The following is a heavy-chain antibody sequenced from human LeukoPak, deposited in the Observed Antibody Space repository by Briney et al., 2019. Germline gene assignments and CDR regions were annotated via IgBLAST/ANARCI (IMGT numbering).Heavy chain of an antibody. Sequence: TGGSLRLSCAASGFTLDDYGMSWVRQAPGKGLEWVSGISWNSDEIGYADSVKGRFTISRDNAKKSLYLQMNSLRADDTAIYYCAKDEAKGGTTSLDYWGQGTLVTVSS. CDR3: AKDEAKGGTTSLDY. CDR2: ISWNSDEI. V-gene: IGHV3-9*01. CDR1: GFTLDDYG. D-gene: IGHD1-26*01. J-gene: IGHJ4*02.